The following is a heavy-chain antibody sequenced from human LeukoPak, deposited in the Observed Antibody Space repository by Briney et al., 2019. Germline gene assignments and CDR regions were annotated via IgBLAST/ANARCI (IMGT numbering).Heavy chain of an antibody. CDR3: ARARAMMRWLVHAFAV. Sequence: ASVKVSCKASGYTFTSYEINWVRQATGQGLEWMGWMNPNSGNTGYAQKCQGRVTITRNTSISTAYMELSSLRAEDTAVYYCARARAMMRWLVHAFAVSGQGTMVTVSS. D-gene: IGHD6-19*01. J-gene: IGHJ3*01. CDR2: MNPNSGNT. CDR1: GYTFTSYE. V-gene: IGHV1-8*03.